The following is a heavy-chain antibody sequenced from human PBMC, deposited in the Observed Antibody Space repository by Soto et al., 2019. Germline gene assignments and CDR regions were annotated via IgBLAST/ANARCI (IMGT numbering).Heavy chain of an antibody. CDR3: ARGRLGYCSGGSCYSRDFAFDI. J-gene: IGHJ3*02. CDR2: INHSGST. D-gene: IGHD2-15*01. V-gene: IGHV4-34*01. Sequence: SETLSLTCTVSGWSISSYYWSWIRQPPGKGLEWIGEINHSGSTNYNPSLKSRVTISVDTSKNQFSLKLSSVTAADTAVYYCARGRLGYCSGGSCYSRDFAFDIWGQGTMVTVSS. CDR1: GWSISSYY.